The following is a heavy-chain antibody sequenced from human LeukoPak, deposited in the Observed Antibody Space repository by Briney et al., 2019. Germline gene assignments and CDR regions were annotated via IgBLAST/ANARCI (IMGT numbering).Heavy chain of an antibody. J-gene: IGHJ4*02. CDR2: ISHDGIRQ. V-gene: IGHV3-30*18. CDR3: AKPGGGYFDS. Sequence: PGGSLRLSCAASGFIVSGDFMSWVRQAPGKGLEWVAVISHDGIRQDYADSVKGRFTISRDKFKNTVYLQMNSLTAEDTAVYYCAKPGGGYFDSWGQGTLVTVSS. D-gene: IGHD3-16*01. CDR1: GFIVSGDF.